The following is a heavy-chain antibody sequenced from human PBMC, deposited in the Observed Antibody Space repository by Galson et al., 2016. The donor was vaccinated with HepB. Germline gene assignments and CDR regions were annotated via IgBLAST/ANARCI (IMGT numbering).Heavy chain of an antibody. Sequence: SLRLSCAASRFPFSNYWMHWVRQAPGKGPVWVSRTNSDGSSTTYADSVKGRFTISRDNAKNTLYLQMNSLRAEDTALYYCTRVHREGIAAAGLQIWGQGTLVIVSS. CDR1: RFPFSNYW. V-gene: IGHV3-74*01. J-gene: IGHJ4*02. CDR2: TNSDGSST. CDR3: TRVHREGIAAAGLQI. D-gene: IGHD6-13*01.